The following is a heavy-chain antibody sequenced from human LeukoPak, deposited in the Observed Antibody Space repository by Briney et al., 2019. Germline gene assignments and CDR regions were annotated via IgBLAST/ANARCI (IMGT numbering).Heavy chain of an antibody. D-gene: IGHD3-22*01. CDR1: GFTVSSNY. CDR3: ARDEYDSSGYYYGMDV. Sequence: GGSLRLSCAASGFTVSSNYMSWVRQAPGKGLEWGSVIYSGGSTYYADSVKGRFTISRDNSKNTLYLQMNSLRAEDTAVYYCARDEYDSSGYYYGMDVWGQGTTVTVSS. CDR2: IYSGGST. J-gene: IGHJ6*02. V-gene: IGHV3-53*01.